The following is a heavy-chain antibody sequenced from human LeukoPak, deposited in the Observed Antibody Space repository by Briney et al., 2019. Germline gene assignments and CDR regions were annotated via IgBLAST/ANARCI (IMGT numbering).Heavy chain of an antibody. CDR1: GFTFSSYW. CDR2: INSDGSST. V-gene: IGHV3-74*01. D-gene: IGHD3-10*01. J-gene: IGHJ6*04. Sequence: GGSLRLSCAASGFTFSSYWMHWVRHAPGKGLVWVSRINSDGSSTSYADSVKGRFTISRDNAKNTLYLQMNSLRAVDTAVYYCARDGVLWFGEQYYYAMDVWGKGTTVTVSS. CDR3: ARDGVLWFGEQYYYAMDV.